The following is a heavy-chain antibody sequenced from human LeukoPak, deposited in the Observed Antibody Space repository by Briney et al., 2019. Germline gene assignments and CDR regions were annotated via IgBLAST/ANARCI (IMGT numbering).Heavy chain of an antibody. CDR2: IYGSGRT. J-gene: IGHJ6*02. V-gene: IGHV4-59*11. CDR1: GISINSHY. D-gene: IGHD1-26*01. Sequence: SETLSLTCTVSGISINSHYLNWIRQPPGKGLEWIGHIYGSGRTNYNPSLKSRVTMSVDTSKNQLSLKLTSVTAADTAVYYCARDGGSMDVWGQGTTVTVSS. CDR3: ARDGGSMDV.